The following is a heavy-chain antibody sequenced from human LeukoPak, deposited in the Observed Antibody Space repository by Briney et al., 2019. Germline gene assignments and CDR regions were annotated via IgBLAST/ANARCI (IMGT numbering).Heavy chain of an antibody. Sequence: TASETLSLTCTVSGGSISSYYWSWIRQPPGKGLEWIGYIYYSGSTNYNPSLKSRVTISVDTSKNQFSLKLSSVTAADTAVYYRARAAAGTPPWDYWGQGTLVTVSS. J-gene: IGHJ4*02. D-gene: IGHD6-13*01. V-gene: IGHV4-59*01. CDR3: ARAAAGTPPWDY. CDR1: GGSISSYY. CDR2: IYYSGST.